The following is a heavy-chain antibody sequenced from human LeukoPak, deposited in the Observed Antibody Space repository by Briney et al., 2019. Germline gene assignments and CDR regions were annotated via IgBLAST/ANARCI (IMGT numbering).Heavy chain of an antibody. V-gene: IGHV3-11*04. Sequence: PGGSLRLSCAASGFTFSDYYMTWIRQAPGKGLEWVSYISSSGSTIYYADSVKGRFTISRDNAKNSLYLQMNSLRAEDTAVYYCARGRGTMIHNYNWFDPWGQGTLVTVSS. D-gene: IGHD3-22*01. CDR1: GFTFSDYY. J-gene: IGHJ5*02. CDR3: ARGRGTMIHNYNWFDP. CDR2: ISSSGSTI.